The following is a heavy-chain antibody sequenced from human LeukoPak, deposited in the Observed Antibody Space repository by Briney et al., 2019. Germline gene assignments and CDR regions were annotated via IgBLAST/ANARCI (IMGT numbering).Heavy chain of an antibody. D-gene: IGHD3-3*01. CDR1: GGTFSSYA. Sequence: ASVKVSCKASGGTFSSYAISWVRQAPGQGLEWMGGIIPIFGTANYAQKFQGRVTITADESTSTAYMELSSLRSEDTAVYYCATIRPLEWLYQAVYYYYGMDVWGQGTTVTVSS. V-gene: IGHV1-69*13. CDR2: IIPIFGTA. CDR3: ATIRPLEWLYQAVYYYYGMDV. J-gene: IGHJ6*02.